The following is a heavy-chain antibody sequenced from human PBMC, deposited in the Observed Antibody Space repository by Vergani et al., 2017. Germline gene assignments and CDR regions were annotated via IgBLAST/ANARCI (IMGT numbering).Heavy chain of an antibody. CDR3: TRGSGSYRGDNGFDP. J-gene: IGHJ5*02. CDR2: IRSKAYGGTT. V-gene: IGHV3-49*03. Sequence: EVQLVESGGGLVQPGRSLRLSCTASGFTCGDYAMSWFRQAPGKGLEWVGFIRSKAYGGTTEYAASVKGRFTISRDDSKSSAYLQMNSLKTEDTAVYYCTRGSGSYRGDNGFDPWGEGTLVTVSS. CDR1: GFTCGDYA. D-gene: IGHD1-26*01.